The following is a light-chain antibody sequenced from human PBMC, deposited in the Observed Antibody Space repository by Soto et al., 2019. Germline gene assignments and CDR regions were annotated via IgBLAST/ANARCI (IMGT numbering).Light chain of an antibody. V-gene: IGKV1-12*01. CDR1: QLISIW. CDR2: AAF. J-gene: IGKJ5*01. Sequence: DSQMTQSPSSLAASVGDRVTIPCRASQLISIWLVCYQQKPGHAHKLLIYAAFNLQSRVPSRFSDSASGTEFPLSSSRPPLAGYATYSCQQGRTFPFTF. CDR3: QQGRTFPFT.